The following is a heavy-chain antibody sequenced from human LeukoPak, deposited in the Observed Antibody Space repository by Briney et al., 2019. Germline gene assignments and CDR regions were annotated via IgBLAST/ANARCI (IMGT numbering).Heavy chain of an antibody. J-gene: IGHJ4*02. Sequence: SGGSLRLSCAPSGFTFSTYGMHWVRQAPGKGLEWIAFIRHDGSAKYYTDSVKGRFTISRDNSKNTLYLQMNSLSADDTALYYCARDPPDAGGGHYSLDYWGQGTLVTVSS. CDR1: GFTFSTYG. CDR3: ARDPPDAGGGHYSLDY. CDR2: IRHDGSAK. V-gene: IGHV3-30*02. D-gene: IGHD3-22*01.